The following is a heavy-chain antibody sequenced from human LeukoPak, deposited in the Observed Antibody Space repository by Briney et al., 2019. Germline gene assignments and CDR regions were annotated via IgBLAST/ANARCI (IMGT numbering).Heavy chain of an antibody. CDR2: INAGNGNT. CDR1: GYTFTSYA. CDR3: AMRYYDYVWGSYRAEADY. D-gene: IGHD3-16*02. J-gene: IGHJ4*02. V-gene: IGHV1-3*01. Sequence: ASVKVSCKASGYTFTSYAMHWVRLAPGQRLEWMGWINAGNGNTKYSQKFQGRVTITRDTYASTAYMELSSLRSEDTAVYYCAMRYYDYVWGSYRAEADYWGQGTLVTVSS.